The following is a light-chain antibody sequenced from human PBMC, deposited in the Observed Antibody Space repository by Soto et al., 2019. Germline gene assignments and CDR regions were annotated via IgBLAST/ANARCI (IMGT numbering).Light chain of an antibody. J-gene: IGKJ1*01. CDR1: QSFTSTS. V-gene: IGKV3-20*01. CDR2: GAS. Sequence: EIVLTQSPGTLSLSPGERATLSCRASQSFTSTSLAWYQQKPGQAPRLLISGASRRAAGIPDRFSGSGSVTDFTLTISRLESEDIAVYYCQQYDSSPRTFGQGTRVEIK. CDR3: QQYDSSPRT.